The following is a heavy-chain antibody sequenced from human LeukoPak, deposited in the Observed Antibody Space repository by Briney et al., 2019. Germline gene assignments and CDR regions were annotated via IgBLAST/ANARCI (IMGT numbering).Heavy chain of an antibody. Sequence: SETLSLTCTVSGGSISSYYWSWIRQPAGKGLEWIGRIYTSGSTNYNPSLKSRVTMSVDTSKNQFSLKLSSVTAADTAVYYCASGYSGYDLNYYWYFDLWGRGTLVTVSS. CDR3: ASGYSGYDLNYYWYFDL. J-gene: IGHJ2*01. V-gene: IGHV4-4*07. CDR1: GGSISSYY. CDR2: IYTSGST. D-gene: IGHD5-12*01.